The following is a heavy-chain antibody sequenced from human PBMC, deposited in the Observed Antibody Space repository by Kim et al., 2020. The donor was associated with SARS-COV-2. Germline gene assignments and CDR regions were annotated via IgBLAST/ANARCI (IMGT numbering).Heavy chain of an antibody. V-gene: IGHV4-34*01. Sequence: SETLSLTCAVYGGSFSGYYWSWIRQPPGKGLEWIGEINHSGSTNYNPSLKSRVTVSVDTSKNQFSLKLSSVTAADTAVYYCARAVTYYYGSGSYANMDFDYWGQGTLVTVSS. D-gene: IGHD3-10*01. CDR1: GGSFSGYY. J-gene: IGHJ4*02. CDR2: INHSGST. CDR3: ARAVTYYYGSGSYANMDFDY.